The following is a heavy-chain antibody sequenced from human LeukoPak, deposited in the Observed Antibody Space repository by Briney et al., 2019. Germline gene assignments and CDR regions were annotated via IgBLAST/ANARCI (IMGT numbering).Heavy chain of an antibody. CDR2: FDPEDGEI. CDR3: AMSRLAMYGVVNNYTLDV. CDR1: GHTLTELS. D-gene: IGHD3-3*01. Sequence: EASVKVSCKVSGHTLTELSMHWVRQAPGKGLEWMGGFDPEDGEIIYAQKFQGRVTMTEDTSTDTAYMELSSLRSEDTAVYYCAMSRLAMYGVVNNYTLDVWGQGTTVTVSS. V-gene: IGHV1-24*01. J-gene: IGHJ6*02.